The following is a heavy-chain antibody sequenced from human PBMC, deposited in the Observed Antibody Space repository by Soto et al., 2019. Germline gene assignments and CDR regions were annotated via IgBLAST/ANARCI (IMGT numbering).Heavy chain of an antibody. D-gene: IGHD2-2*01. CDR1: RDSLSINSAA. J-gene: IGHJ3*02. V-gene: IGHV6-1*01. CDR3: ARVRVVVVLMDDAFGI. Sequence: SHSLSLTCAISRDSLSINSAAWNWIPQSPSRGLEWLGRTYYRSKSYNDYAVSVKSRITINPETSKHPFSLHLNSVPPRDTAVDYCARVRVVVVLMDDAFGIWGQGTMVTVSS. CDR2: TYYRSKSYN.